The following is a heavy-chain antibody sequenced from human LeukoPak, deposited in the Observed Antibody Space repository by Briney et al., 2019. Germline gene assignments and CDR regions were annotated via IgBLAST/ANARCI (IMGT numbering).Heavy chain of an antibody. Sequence: GGSLRLSCAASGFTVSSNYMSWVRQAPGKGLEWVSVIYSGGSTYYADSVKGRFTISRDNSKNTLYLQMNSLRAEDTAVYYCARVRGYSYGLGYCFDYWGQGTLVTVSS. J-gene: IGHJ4*02. D-gene: IGHD5-18*01. CDR1: GFTVSSNY. CDR2: IYSGGST. V-gene: IGHV3-66*01. CDR3: ARVRGYSYGLGYCFDY.